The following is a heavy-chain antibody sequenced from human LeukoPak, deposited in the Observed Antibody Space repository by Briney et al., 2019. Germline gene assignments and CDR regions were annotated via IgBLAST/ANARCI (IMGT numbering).Heavy chain of an antibody. V-gene: IGHV4-38-2*02. D-gene: IGHD3-10*01. J-gene: IGHJ5*02. CDR3: ARDISHYYGSGRVDP. CDR1: GYSISSGYY. CDR2: IYHSGST. Sequence: PSQTLSLTCTVSGYSISSGYYWGWIRQPPGKGLEWIGSIYHSGSTYYNPSLKSRVTISVDTSKNQFSLKLSSVTAADTAVYYCARDISHYYGSGRVDPWGQGTLVTVSS.